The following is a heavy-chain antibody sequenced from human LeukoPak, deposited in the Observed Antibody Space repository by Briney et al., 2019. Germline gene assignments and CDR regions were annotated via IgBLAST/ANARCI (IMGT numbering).Heavy chain of an antibody. D-gene: IGHD3-10*01. Sequence: GRSPRLSCAVSGFTFSIYGMHWVRQSLGKGLVWVAVKWNDGSNKYYADSVKGRFTISRDNSKNTLFLQMNSLRAEGTAVDHCARSGRGVDSFYFYMDVWGKGTTVTVSS. CDR3: ARSGRGVDSFYFYMDV. J-gene: IGHJ6*03. CDR2: KWNDGSNK. V-gene: IGHV3-33*01. CDR1: GFTFSIYG.